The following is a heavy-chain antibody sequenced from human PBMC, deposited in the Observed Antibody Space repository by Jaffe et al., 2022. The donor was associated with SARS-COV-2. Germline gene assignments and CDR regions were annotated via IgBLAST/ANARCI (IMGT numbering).Heavy chain of an antibody. Sequence: QVQLVESGGGVVQPGTSLTLSCTASRFIFRNYGMHWVRQAPGKGLEWLAVVSFEGRNKFYADSVKGRFTISRDNAQNTLFLQMNSLRPEDTAVYYCTRDLWAAATFGTFFDSWGQGTLVTVSS. J-gene: IGHJ4*02. D-gene: IGHD6-13*01. CDR2: VSFEGRNK. V-gene: IGHV3-30*03. CDR3: TRDLWAAATFGTFFDS. CDR1: RFIFRNYG.